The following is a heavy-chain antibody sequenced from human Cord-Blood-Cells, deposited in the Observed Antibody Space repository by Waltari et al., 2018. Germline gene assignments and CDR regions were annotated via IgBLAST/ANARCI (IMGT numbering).Heavy chain of an antibody. CDR1: GYSLTSYV. V-gene: IGHV5-51*01. J-gene: IGHJ4*02. Sequence: EVQLLQSGAEVKKPGESLKISCTGSGYSLTSYVQGWVRQMTGKGLEWMGIIYPGDSDTRYSPSFQGQVTISADKSISTAYLQWSSLKASDTAMYYCARRIAAEVDYFDYWGQGTLVTVSS. CDR3: ARRIAAEVDYFDY. CDR2: IYPGDSDT. D-gene: IGHD6-13*01.